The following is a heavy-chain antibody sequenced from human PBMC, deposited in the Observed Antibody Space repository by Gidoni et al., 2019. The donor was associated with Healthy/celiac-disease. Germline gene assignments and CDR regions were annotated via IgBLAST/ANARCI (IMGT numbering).Heavy chain of an antibody. CDR2: ISWNSGSI. V-gene: IGHV3-9*01. CDR3: AKDIEGIIQGGAFDI. D-gene: IGHD1-26*01. Sequence: EVQLVESGGGLVQPGRSLRLSCAASGFTFDDYAMHWVRQAPGKGLEWVSGISWNSGSIGYADSVKGRFTISRDNAKNSLYLQMNSLRAEDTALYYCAKDIEGIIQGGAFDIWGQGTMVTVSS. CDR1: GFTFDDYA. J-gene: IGHJ3*02.